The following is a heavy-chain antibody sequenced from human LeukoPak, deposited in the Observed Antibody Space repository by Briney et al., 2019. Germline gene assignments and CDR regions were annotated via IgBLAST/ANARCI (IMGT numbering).Heavy chain of an antibody. V-gene: IGHV3-7*01. D-gene: IGHD3-9*01. CDR1: GFTFSSYW. J-gene: IGHJ4*02. Sequence: PGGSLRLSCVVSGFTFSSYWMSWVRQAPGKGLEWVANIKQDGTEKYYVDSVKGRFTISRDNAKNSMYLQMNSLRAEDTAVYYCARDEIYYDILTGYRHFDYWGQGTLVTVFS. CDR2: IKQDGTEK. CDR3: ARDEIYYDILTGYRHFDY.